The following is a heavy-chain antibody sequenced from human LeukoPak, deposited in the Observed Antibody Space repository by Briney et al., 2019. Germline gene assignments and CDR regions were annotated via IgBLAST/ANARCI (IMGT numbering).Heavy chain of an antibody. CDR1: GFSVSNTY. CDR2: IYSGGNT. J-gene: IGHJ4*02. CDR3: ARGTVTAPDY. D-gene: IGHD2-21*02. Sequence: GGSLRLSCAASGFSVSNTYMPWVRQAPGKGLEWVSIIYSGGNTYYADSVKGRFTISRDNSKNTLYLQMNRLRPEDTAVYYCARGTVTAPDYWGQGTLVTVSS. V-gene: IGHV3-53*01.